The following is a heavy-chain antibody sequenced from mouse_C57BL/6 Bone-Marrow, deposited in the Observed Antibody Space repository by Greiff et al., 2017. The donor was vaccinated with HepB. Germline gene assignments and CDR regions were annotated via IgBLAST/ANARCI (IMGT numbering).Heavy chain of an antibody. J-gene: IGHJ3*01. CDR3: VRHGSNYDLAWFAY. CDR1: GFSFNTYA. Sequence: EVQLQESGGGLVQPKGSLKLSCAASGFSFNTYAMNWVRQAPGKGLEWVARIRSKSNNYATYYADSVKDRFTISRDDSESMLYLQMNNLKTEDTAMYYCVRHGSNYDLAWFAYWGQGTLVTVSA. D-gene: IGHD2-5*01. CDR2: IRSKSNNYAT. V-gene: IGHV10-1*01.